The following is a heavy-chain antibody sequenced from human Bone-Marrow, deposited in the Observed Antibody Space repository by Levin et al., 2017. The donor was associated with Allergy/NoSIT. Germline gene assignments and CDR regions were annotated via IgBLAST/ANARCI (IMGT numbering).Heavy chain of an antibody. CDR2: ISGTGSVI. CDR1: GFPFTSQT. Sequence: PGESLKISCAASGFPFTSQTMTWVRQAPGKGLEWVASISGTGSVIYYGDSMKGRFTVSRDSAKESMYLQIDSLRSEDTAVYYCATSPLRVPPDYYFDYWGQGTLVTVSS. D-gene: IGHD5-12*01. CDR3: ATSPLRVPPDYYFDY. V-gene: IGHV3-21*01. J-gene: IGHJ4*02.